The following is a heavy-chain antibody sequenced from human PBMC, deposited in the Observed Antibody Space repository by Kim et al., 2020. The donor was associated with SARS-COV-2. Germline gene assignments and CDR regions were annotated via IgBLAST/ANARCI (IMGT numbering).Heavy chain of an antibody. CDR3: TRTFPAIFGVVTWFDP. Sequence: GGSLRLSCTASGFTFGDYAMSWFRQAPGKGLEWVGFIRSKAYGGTTEYAASVKGRFTISRDDSKSIAYLQMNSLKTEDTAVYYCTRTFPAIFGVVTWFDPWGQGTLVTVSS. J-gene: IGHJ5*02. D-gene: IGHD3-3*01. V-gene: IGHV3-49*03. CDR2: IRSKAYGGTT. CDR1: GFTFGDYA.